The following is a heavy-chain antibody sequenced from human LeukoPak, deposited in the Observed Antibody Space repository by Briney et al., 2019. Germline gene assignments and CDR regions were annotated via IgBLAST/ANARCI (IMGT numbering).Heavy chain of an antibody. D-gene: IGHD1-26*01. CDR3: ARNSGSYYYYAMDV. V-gene: IGHV4-4*07. Sequence: SETLSLTCTVSGGSISSYYWSWIRQPAGKGLEWIGRIYTSGSTNYNPSLKSRVTMSVDTSKNQFSLKLTSVTAADTAVYYCARNSGSYYYYAMDVWGHGTTVTVSS. CDR1: GGSISSYY. CDR2: IYTSGST. J-gene: IGHJ6*02.